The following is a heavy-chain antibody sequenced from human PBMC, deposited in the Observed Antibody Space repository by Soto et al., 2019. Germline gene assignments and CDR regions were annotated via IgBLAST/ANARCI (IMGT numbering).Heavy chain of an antibody. CDR2: IDPSDSYT. J-gene: IGHJ6*02. Sequence: GESLKISCKGSGYSFTSYWISWVRQMPGKDLEWMGKIDPSDSYTNYSPSFQGHVTISADKSISTAYLQWSSLKASDTAMYYCARRYCSSTSCPRNYYGMDVWGQGTTVTVSS. CDR1: GYSFTSYW. D-gene: IGHD2-2*01. CDR3: ARRYCSSTSCPRNYYGMDV. V-gene: IGHV5-10-1*01.